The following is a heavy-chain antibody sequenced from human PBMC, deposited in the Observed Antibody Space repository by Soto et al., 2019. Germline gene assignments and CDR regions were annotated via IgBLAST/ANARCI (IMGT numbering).Heavy chain of an antibody. Sequence: GGSLRLSCAASGFTFSSYAMHWVRQAPGKGLEWVAVISYDGSNKYYADSVKGRFTISRDNSKNTLYLQMNSLRAEDTAVYYCARDRGPIVVVPARIYYYGMDVWGQGTTVTVSS. CDR1: GFTFSSYA. CDR3: ARDRGPIVVVPARIYYYGMDV. V-gene: IGHV3-30-3*01. CDR2: ISYDGSNK. D-gene: IGHD2-2*01. J-gene: IGHJ6*02.